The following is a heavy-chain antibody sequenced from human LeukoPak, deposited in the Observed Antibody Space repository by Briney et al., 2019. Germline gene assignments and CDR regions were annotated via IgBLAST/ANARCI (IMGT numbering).Heavy chain of an antibody. Sequence: PGGSLRLSCAASGFTFSSYSMNWVRQAPGKGLEWVSSISSSSSYIYYADSVKGRFTISRDNAMNSLYLQMNSLRAEDTAVYYCARESVYYDSSGYAFDIWGQGTMVTVSS. V-gene: IGHV3-21*01. CDR3: ARESVYYDSSGYAFDI. CDR1: GFTFSSYS. J-gene: IGHJ3*02. CDR2: ISSSSSYI. D-gene: IGHD3-22*01.